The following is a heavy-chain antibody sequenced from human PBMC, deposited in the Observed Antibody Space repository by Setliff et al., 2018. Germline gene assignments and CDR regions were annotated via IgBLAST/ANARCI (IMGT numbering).Heavy chain of an antibody. Sequence: ASVKVSCKASGYTFRNYGINWVRQAPGQRLEWVGWISAYNGDTNYAQKFQGRVTMTRDTSISTAYMELSRLRSDDTAVYYCARVGSLAPLYYGNYWGQGTLVTVSS. CDR3: ARVGSLAPLYYGNY. J-gene: IGHJ4*02. CDR2: ISAYNGDT. V-gene: IGHV1-18*01. CDR1: GYTFRNYG. D-gene: IGHD3-10*01.